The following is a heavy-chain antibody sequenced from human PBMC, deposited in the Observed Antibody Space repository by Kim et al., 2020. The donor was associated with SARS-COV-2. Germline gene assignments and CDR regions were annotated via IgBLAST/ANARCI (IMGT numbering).Heavy chain of an antibody. Sequence: GGSLRLSCAASGFTFSSYAMHWVRQAPGKGLEWVAVISYDGSNKYYADSVKGRFTISRDNSKNTLYLQMNSLRAEDTAVYYCAREGNGSGWPAIWGQGTLVTVSS. CDR1: GFTFSSYA. J-gene: IGHJ4*02. V-gene: IGHV3-30*04. D-gene: IGHD6-19*01. CDR2: ISYDGSNK. CDR3: AREGNGSGWPAI.